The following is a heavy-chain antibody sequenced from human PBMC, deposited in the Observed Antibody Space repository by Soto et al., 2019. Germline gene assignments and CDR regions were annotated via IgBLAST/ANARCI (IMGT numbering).Heavy chain of an antibody. V-gene: IGHV1-69*02. CDR2: IIPILGIA. CDR1: GGTFSSYT. D-gene: IGHD6-19*01. J-gene: IGHJ4*02. CDR3: ARSRIAVAGTWFDY. Sequence: QVQLVQSGAEVKKPGSSVKVSCKASGGTFSSYTISWVRQAPGQGLEWMGRIIPILGIANYAQKFQGRVTITADKSTSTAYMELSSLRSEDTAVYYCARSRIAVAGTWFDYWGQGTLVTVSS.